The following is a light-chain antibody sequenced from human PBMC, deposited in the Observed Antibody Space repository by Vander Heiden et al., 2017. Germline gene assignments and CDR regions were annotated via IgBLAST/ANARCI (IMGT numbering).Light chain of an antibody. J-gene: IGKJ1*01. CDR2: GAS. V-gene: IGKV3-20*01. Sequence: EIVLTQSPGTLSLSPGERATLSCRASQSVRSSYLAWYQQKPGQAPRLLIYGASSRATGIPDRFSGSGSGTDFTLTISRPEPEDFAVYYCQQYGSSPWTFGQGTKVEIK. CDR1: QSVRSSY. CDR3: QQYGSSPWT.